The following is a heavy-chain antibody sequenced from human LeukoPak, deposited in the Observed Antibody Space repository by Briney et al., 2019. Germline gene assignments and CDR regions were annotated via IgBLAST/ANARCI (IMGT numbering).Heavy chain of an antibody. V-gene: IGHV4-59*01. J-gene: IGHJ4*02. D-gene: IGHD3-10*01. CDR3: ARGPRVTFDY. CDR1: GGSISNYY. CDR2: IHYSGGT. Sequence: SETLSLTCTVSGGSISNYYWSWIRQPPGKGLEWIGYIHYSGGTSYNPSLKSRVTISVDTSKNQFSLKLSSMTAADTAVYYCARGPRVTFDYWGQGTLVTVSS.